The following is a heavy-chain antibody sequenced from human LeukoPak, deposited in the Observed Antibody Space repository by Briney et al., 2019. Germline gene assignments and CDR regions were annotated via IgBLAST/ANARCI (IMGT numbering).Heavy chain of an antibody. CDR3: ARPRYDFWSGYYNGAFDI. J-gene: IGHJ3*02. D-gene: IGHD3-3*01. CDR2: IYYSGST. CDR1: GGSISSYY. Sequence: PSETLSLTCSVSGGSISSYYWSWIRQPPGKGLEWIGYIYYSGSTNYNPSLKSRVTISVDTSKNQFSLKLSSVTAADTAVYYCARPRYDFWSGYYNGAFDIWGQGTMVTVSS. V-gene: IGHV4-59*12.